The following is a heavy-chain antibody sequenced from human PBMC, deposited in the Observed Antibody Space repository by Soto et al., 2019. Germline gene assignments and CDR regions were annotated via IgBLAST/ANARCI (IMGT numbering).Heavy chain of an antibody. Sequence: LRLSCAASGFTFRNYWMRWVRQAPGKGLVWVSRISDYGRVNYADSVEGRFTISRDDAKSELYLQMSSLRLEDTAVYYCARGGVEPFDYWGQGALVTVSS. CDR2: ISDYGRV. D-gene: IGHD3-3*01. V-gene: IGHV3-74*01. J-gene: IGHJ4*02. CDR3: ARGGVEPFDY. CDR1: GFTFRNYW.